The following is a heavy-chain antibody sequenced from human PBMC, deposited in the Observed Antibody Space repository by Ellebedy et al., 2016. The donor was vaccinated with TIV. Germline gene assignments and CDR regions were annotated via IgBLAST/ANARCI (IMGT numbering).Heavy chain of an antibody. CDR2: ISSGGGGTI. V-gene: IGHV3-48*03. Sequence: GESLKISCAASGFPFSSYAMNWVRQAPGRGLEWVSYISSGGGGTIHYADSVKGRFTISRDNAENSLYLQMNSLRVEDTAVYYCTNSRYNWNDFIFNYWGQGTLVTVSS. CDR1: GFPFSSYA. D-gene: IGHD1-1*01. J-gene: IGHJ4*02. CDR3: TNSRYNWNDFIFNY.